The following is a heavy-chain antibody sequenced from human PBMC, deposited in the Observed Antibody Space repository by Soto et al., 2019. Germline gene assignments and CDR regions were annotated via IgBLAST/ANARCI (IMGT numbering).Heavy chain of an antibody. D-gene: IGHD2-2*01. V-gene: IGHV3-30-3*01. CDR2: ISYDGSNK. J-gene: IGHJ6*02. CDR3: ARDELGYCSSTSCYSPRGMDV. CDR1: GFTFSSYA. Sequence: PGGSLRLSCAASGFTFSSYAMHCVRQAPGKGLEWVAVISYDGSNKYYADSVKGRFTISRDNSKNTLYLQMNSLRAEDTAVYYCARDELGYCSSTSCYSPRGMDVWGQGTTVTVSS.